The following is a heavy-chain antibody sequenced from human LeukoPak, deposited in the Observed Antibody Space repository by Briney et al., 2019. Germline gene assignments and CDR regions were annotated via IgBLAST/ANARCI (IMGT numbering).Heavy chain of an antibody. CDR2: ITNDGSST. CDR3: ATQQGGNLAY. CDR1: GLTFSSHW. D-gene: IGHD1-14*01. J-gene: IGHJ4*02. V-gene: IGHV3-74*01. Sequence: GGSLRLSCAASGLTFSSHWMHWVPQAPGKGLVWVSRITNDGSSTTYADSVKGRFTISRDNAKNMLYLQVNSLRAEDTAVYYCATQQGGNLAYWGQGTLVTVSS.